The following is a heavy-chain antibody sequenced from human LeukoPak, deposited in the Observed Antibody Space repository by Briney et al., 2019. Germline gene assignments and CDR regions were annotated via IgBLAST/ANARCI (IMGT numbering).Heavy chain of an antibody. D-gene: IGHD3-10*01. CDR3: ANYYGSSY. J-gene: IGHJ4*02. CDR2: ISYDGSNK. CDR1: GFTFSSYG. Sequence: PGRSLRLSCAASGFTFSSYGMHWVRQAPGKGLEWVAVISYDGSNKYYADSVKGRFTISRDNSKSTPYLQMNSLRAEDTAVYYCANYYGSSYWGQGTLVTVSS. V-gene: IGHV3-30*18.